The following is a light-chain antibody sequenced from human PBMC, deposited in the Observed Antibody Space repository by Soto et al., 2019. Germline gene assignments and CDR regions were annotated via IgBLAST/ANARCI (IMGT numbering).Light chain of an antibody. J-gene: IGLJ2*01. CDR3: LVWDRGRAHVV. CDR1: NIGSKG. Sequence: SYELTQPPSVSVAPGKTASISCGGNNIGSKGVHWYLQKPRQAPVLVIYSDTDLPPVIPERFSGSNAANLATLTISRVDAGNEVDYYCLVWDRGRAHVVFGVGTKLTAL. V-gene: IGLV3-21*04. CDR2: SDT.